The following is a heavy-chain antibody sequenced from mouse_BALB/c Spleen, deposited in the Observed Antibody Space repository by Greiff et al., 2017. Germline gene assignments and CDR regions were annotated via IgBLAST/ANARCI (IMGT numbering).Heavy chain of an antibody. Sequence: QVQLQQSGAELARPGASVKLSCKASGYTFTSYWMQWVKQRPGQGLEWIGAIYPGDGDTRYTQKFKGKATLTADKSSSTAYMQLSSLASEDSAVYYCAREGDYGPYWGQGTLVTVSA. CDR3: AREGDYGPY. CDR2: IYPGDGDT. D-gene: IGHD2-4*01. CDR1: GYTFTSYW. V-gene: IGHV1-87*01. J-gene: IGHJ3*01.